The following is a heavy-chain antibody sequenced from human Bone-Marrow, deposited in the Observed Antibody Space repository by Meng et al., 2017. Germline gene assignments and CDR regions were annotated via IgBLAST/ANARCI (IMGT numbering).Heavy chain of an antibody. D-gene: IGHD2-2*01. V-gene: IGHV1-18*01. Sequence: ASVKVSCKASGYTFTSYGISWVRQAPGQGLEWMGWISAYNGNTNYAQKLQGRVTMTTETSTSTAYMALRSLRSDETTVYYCARKAGNCISTTCYSLDYWGQGTLVTVSS. CDR1: GYTFTSYG. CDR2: ISAYNGNT. CDR3: ARKAGNCISTTCYSLDY. J-gene: IGHJ4*02.